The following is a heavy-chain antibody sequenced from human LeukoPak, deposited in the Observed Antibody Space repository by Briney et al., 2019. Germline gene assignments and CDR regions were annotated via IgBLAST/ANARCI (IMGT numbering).Heavy chain of an antibody. CDR2: IIIIGDDT. V-gene: IGHV3-23*01. Sequence: GASLRLSCAASGFTFSSSAMNWVRQAPGQGLEWISAIIIIGDDTYYAQSVKGRFTISRDNSKNTLYLRMNSLRAEDTAVYFCANPEWGTYLVGFDYWGQGTLVTVSS. J-gene: IGHJ4*02. D-gene: IGHD1-26*01. CDR1: GFTFSSSA. CDR3: ANPEWGTYLVGFDY.